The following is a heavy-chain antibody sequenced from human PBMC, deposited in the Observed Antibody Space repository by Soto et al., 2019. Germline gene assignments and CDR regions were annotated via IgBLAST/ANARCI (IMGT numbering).Heavy chain of an antibody. CDR3: ARGDYGSGYYYYYYGMDV. D-gene: IGHD3-10*01. V-gene: IGHV1-2*04. Sequence: ASVKVSCKASGYTFTGYYMHWVRHSPGQGLEWMGWINPNSGGTNYAQKFQGWVTMTRDTSISTAYMELSRLRSDDTAVYYCARGDYGSGYYYYYYGMDVWGQGTTVTVSS. CDR2: INPNSGGT. J-gene: IGHJ6*02. CDR1: GYTFTGYY.